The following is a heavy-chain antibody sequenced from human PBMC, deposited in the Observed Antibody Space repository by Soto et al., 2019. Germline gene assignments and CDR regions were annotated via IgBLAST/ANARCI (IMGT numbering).Heavy chain of an antibody. D-gene: IGHD6-19*01. J-gene: IGHJ4*02. CDR2: ISSSSGTI. CDR3: ARDHHSPGWYGFDY. V-gene: IGHV3-48*02. Sequence: EGQLVESGGGLVQPGGSLRLSCAAAGFTFSSDSMNWVRQAPGKGLEWVSYISSSSGTIYYADSVKGRFTISRDNAKNSLYLQMSSLRDEDTAVYYCARDHHSPGWYGFDYWGQGTLVTVSS. CDR1: GFTFSSDS.